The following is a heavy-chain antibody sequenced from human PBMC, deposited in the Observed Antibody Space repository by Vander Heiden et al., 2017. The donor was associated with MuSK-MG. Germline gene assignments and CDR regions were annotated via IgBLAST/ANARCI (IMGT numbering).Heavy chain of an antibody. CDR2: IVVGSGNT. V-gene: IGHV1-58*01. J-gene: IGHJ4*02. Sequence: QMQLVQSGPEVKKPGTSVKVSCKASGFTFTSSAVQWVRQARGQRLEWIGWIVVGSGNTNYAKKFQERVTITRDMSTSTAYRELSSLRSEETAVYYCAADQVDTARGSQEGYFDYWGQGTLVTVSS. D-gene: IGHD5-18*01. CDR3: AADQVDTARGSQEGYFDY. CDR1: GFTFTSSA.